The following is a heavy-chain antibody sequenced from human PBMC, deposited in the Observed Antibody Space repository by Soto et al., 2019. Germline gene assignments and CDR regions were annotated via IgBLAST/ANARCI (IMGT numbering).Heavy chain of an antibody. CDR3: ESARVRRLPRGFRYGSSWQQGYYYYGMDV. J-gene: IGHJ6*02. V-gene: IGHV1-2*02. Sequence: GASVKVSCKASGYTFTGYYMHWVRQAPGQGLEWMGWINPNSGGTNYAQKFQGRVTMTRDTSISTAYMELSRLRSDDTAVYYCESARVRRLPRGFRYGSSWQQGYYYYGMDVWGQGTTVTVSS. CDR1: GYTFTGYY. CDR2: INPNSGGT. D-gene: IGHD6-13*01.